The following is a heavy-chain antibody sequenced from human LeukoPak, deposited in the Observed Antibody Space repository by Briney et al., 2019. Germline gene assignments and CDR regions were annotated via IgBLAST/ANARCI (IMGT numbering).Heavy chain of an antibody. V-gene: IGHV1-46*01. Sequence: ASVKVSCKASGYTFTSYYMHWVRQAPGQGLEWMGIINPSGGSTNYAQKFQGRVTITADESTSTAYMELSSLRSEDTAVYYCASYGGNSGGIYWGQGTLVTVSS. CDR3: ASYGGNSGGIY. CDR2: INPSGGST. J-gene: IGHJ4*02. D-gene: IGHD4-23*01. CDR1: GYTFTSYY.